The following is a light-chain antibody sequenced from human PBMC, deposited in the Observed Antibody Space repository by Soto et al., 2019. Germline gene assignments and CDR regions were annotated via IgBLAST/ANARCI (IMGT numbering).Light chain of an antibody. Sequence: MTQSPLSLPVTPGEPASISCRSSQSISSWLAWYQQKPGKAPKLLIYKASTLKSGVPSRFSGSGSGTEFTLTISSLQPDDFATYYCQHYNSYSEAFGQGTKVDIK. J-gene: IGKJ1*01. CDR3: QHYNSYSEA. V-gene: IGKV1-5*03. CDR1: QSISSW. CDR2: KAS.